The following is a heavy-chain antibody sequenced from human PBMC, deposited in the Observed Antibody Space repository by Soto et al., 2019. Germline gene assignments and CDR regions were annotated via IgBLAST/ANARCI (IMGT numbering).Heavy chain of an antibody. J-gene: IGHJ5*02. CDR1: GGAFSSYA. D-gene: IGHD2-2*02. CDR3: AREAVVPAAIPDP. V-gene: IGHV1-69*13. CDR2: IIPIFGTA. Sequence: SVKVPCKASGGAFSSYAISWVRQAPGQGLEWVGGIIPIFGTANYAQKFQGRVTITADESTSTAYMELSSLRSEDTAVYYCAREAVVPAAIPDPWGQGTLVTVSS.